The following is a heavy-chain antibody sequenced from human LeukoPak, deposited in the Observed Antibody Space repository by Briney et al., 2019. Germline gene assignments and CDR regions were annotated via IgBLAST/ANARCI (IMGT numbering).Heavy chain of an antibody. CDR2: IYYTGST. CDR1: GGSITNYY. D-gene: IGHD3-10*01. V-gene: IGHV4-59*01. Sequence: SETLSLTCTVSGGSITNYYWSWIRQPPGKGLEWIGYIYYTGSTSYNPSLKSRVTISLDTSKNQFALKVSSVTAADTAMYYCARDLTRHFGYWGQGTLVTVSS. J-gene: IGHJ4*02. CDR3: ARDLTRHFGY.